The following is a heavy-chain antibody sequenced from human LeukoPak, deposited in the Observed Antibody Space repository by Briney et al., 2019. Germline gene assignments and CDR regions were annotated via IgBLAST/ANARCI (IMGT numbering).Heavy chain of an antibody. Sequence: SETLSLTCTVSGDTISHSRFFWAWIRQPPGKGLEWIASLSDRGSPKYSPSFQSRVSIFTDTAKNQLSLNLKSVTAADTAVYXXXXXXXXRXXSXXXSPFDFWGXGXLVTVSS. CDR2: LSDRGSP. CDR1: GDTISHSRFF. J-gene: IGHJ4*02. CDR3: XXXXXXRXXSXXXSPFDF. V-gene: IGHV4-39*01.